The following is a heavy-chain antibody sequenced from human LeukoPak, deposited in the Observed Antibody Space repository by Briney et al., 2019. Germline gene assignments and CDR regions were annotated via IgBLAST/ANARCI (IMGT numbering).Heavy chain of an antibody. D-gene: IGHD3-22*01. CDR2: IYYSGST. J-gene: IGHJ4*02. CDR1: GGSISSSSYY. Sequence: PSETLSLTCTVSGGSISSSSYYWGWIRQPPGKGLEWIGSIYYSGSTYYNPSLKSRVTISVDTSKNQFSLKLSSVTAADTAVYYWARHNRLNYYDSSGARIDYWGQGTLVTVSS. V-gene: IGHV4-39*01. CDR3: ARHNRLNYYDSSGARIDY.